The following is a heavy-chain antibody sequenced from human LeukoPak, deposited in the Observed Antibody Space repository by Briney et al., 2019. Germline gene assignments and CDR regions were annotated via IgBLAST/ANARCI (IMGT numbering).Heavy chain of an antibody. CDR3: ARDPGSSWLEYYYYGMDV. V-gene: IGHV1-69*04. J-gene: IGHJ6*02. D-gene: IGHD6-13*01. Sequence: SVKVSCKASGGTFSSYAISWVRQAPGQGLEWMGRIIPILGIANYAQKFQGRVTITADKSASTAYMELSSLRSEDTAVYYCARDPGSSWLEYYYYGMDVWGQGTTVTVSS. CDR2: IIPILGIA. CDR1: GGTFSSYA.